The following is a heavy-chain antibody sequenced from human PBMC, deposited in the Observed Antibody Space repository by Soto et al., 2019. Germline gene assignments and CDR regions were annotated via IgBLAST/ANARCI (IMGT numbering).Heavy chain of an antibody. V-gene: IGHV3-49*03. CDR1: GFTFGDYA. CDR2: IRSKAYGGTT. Sequence: HPGGSLRLSCTASGFTFGDYAMSWFRQAPGKGLEWVGFIRSKAYGGTTEYAASVKGRFTISRDDSKSIAYLQMNSLKTEDTAVYYCTTPYSSSWYPNYWGQGTLVTVSS. D-gene: IGHD6-13*01. CDR3: TTPYSSSWYPNY. J-gene: IGHJ4*02.